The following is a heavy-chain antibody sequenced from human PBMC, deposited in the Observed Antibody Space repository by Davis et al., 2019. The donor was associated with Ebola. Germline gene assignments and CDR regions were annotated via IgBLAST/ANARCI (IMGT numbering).Heavy chain of an antibody. J-gene: IGHJ4*02. CDR1: GYTFTGYY. CDR3: ATGLVF. D-gene: IGHD3/OR15-3a*01. CDR2: INPNSGGT. Sequence: ASVKVSCKASGYTFTGYYMHWVRQAPGQGLEWMGRINPNSGGTNYAQKFQGRVTMTEDTSTYTAYMILGGLRYEDTAVYYCATGLVFWGQGTLVTVSS. V-gene: IGHV1-2*06.